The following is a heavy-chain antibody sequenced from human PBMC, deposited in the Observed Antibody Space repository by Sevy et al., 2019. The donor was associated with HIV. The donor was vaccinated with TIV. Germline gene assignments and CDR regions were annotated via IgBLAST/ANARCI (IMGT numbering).Heavy chain of an antibody. V-gene: IGHV3-30-3*01. Sequence: GGSLRLSCAASGFTFSSYAMHWVRQAPGKGLEWVAVISYDGSNKYYADSVKRRFTISRDNSKNTLYLQMNSLRAEDTAVYYCARVGVVVPAATVYYYFDYWGQGTLVTVSS. D-gene: IGHD2-2*01. CDR1: GFTFSSYA. J-gene: IGHJ4*02. CDR3: ARVGVVVPAATVYYYFDY. CDR2: ISYDGSNK.